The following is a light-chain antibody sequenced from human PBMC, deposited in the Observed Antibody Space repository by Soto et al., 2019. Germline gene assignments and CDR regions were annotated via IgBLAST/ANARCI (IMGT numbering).Light chain of an antibody. CDR3: QQSYSTPIT. J-gene: IGKJ5*01. CDR2: SAS. CDR1: QGIDSY. V-gene: IGKV1-39*01. Sequence: IQLTQSPTSLSASVGDRVTIPCRASQGIDSYLAWYQRKPGEAPKLLIYSASTLQSGVPSRFSGSGSGTDFTLTISSLQPEDFATYYCQQSYSTPITFGQGTRLEIK.